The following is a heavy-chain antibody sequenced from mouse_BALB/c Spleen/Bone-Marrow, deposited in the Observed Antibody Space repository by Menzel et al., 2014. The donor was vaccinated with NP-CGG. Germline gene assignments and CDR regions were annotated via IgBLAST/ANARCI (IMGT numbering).Heavy chain of an antibody. CDR1: GFSLTSHG. D-gene: IGHD2-4*01. Sequence: QVQLKQSGPGLVAPSQSLSITCTVSGFSLTSHGVHWVRQPPGKGLEWLGVIWAGGSTNYNSALMSRLSISKDNSKSQVFLKMNSLQTDDTAMYYCASPIYYDYPLFAYWGQGTLVTVSA. V-gene: IGHV2-9*02. CDR2: IWAGGST. J-gene: IGHJ3*01. CDR3: ASPIYYDYPLFAY.